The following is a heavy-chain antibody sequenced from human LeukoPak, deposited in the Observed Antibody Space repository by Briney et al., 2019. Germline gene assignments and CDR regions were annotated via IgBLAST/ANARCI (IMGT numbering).Heavy chain of an antibody. CDR2: INHSGST. CDR1: GGSFSGYY. Sequence: SETLSLTCAVYGGSFSGYYWSWIRQPPGKGLEWIGEINHSGSTNYNPSLKSRVTISVDTSKNQFSLKLSSVTAADTAVYYCARMTVIAAAGTDSGSYWGQGTLVTVSS. D-gene: IGHD6-13*01. CDR3: ARMTVIAAAGTDSGSY. V-gene: IGHV4-34*01. J-gene: IGHJ4*02.